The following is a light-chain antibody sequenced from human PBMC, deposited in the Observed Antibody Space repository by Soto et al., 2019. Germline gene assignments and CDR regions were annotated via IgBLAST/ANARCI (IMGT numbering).Light chain of an antibody. Sequence: QSVLTQPPSVSGAPGQRVTISCTGSNSNIGAGYDVQWYQQLPGTAPKLLIYGNSNRPSGVPDRFSGSKSVTSASLAITGLQAEDEADYYCESYDSSLSGSVFGTGTKVTVL. CDR1: NSNIGAGYD. J-gene: IGLJ1*01. CDR3: ESYDSSLSGSV. CDR2: GNS. V-gene: IGLV1-40*01.